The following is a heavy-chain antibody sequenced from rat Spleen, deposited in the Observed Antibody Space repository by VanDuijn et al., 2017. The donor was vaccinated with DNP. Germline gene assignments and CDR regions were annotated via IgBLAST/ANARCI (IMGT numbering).Heavy chain of an antibody. CDR2: ISYDGSST. CDR1: GFTFSDYY. Sequence: EVQLVESGGGLVQPGRSLKLSCTASGFTFSDYYMAWVRQAPTKGLEWVASISYDGSSTYYRDSVKGRFTISRDNAKSSLYLQMDSLRSEDTATYYCARSATVDYWGQVVMVTVSS. CDR3: ARSATVDY. V-gene: IGHV5-20*01. D-gene: IGHD1-11*01. J-gene: IGHJ2*01.